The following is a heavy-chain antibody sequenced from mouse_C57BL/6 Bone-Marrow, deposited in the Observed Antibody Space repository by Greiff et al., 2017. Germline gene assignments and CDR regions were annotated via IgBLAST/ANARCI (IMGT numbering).Heavy chain of an antibody. D-gene: IGHD1-1*01. CDR2: IYPGSGNT. CDR1: GYTFTDSY. Sequence: QVQLQQSGAELVRPGASVKLSCKSSGYTFTDSYINWVKQRPGQGLEWIARIYPGSGNTYYNEKFKGKATLTAEKSSSAAYMQLSSLTSEDSAVYFCARSDYYGSSYEAMDYWGQGTSVTVSS. J-gene: IGHJ4*01. V-gene: IGHV1-76*01. CDR3: ARSDYYGSSYEAMDY.